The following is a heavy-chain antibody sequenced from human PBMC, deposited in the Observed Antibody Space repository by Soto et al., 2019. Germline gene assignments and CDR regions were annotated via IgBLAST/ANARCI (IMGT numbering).Heavy chain of an antibody. V-gene: IGHV1-69*01. CDR1: GVSFNNNG. CDR2: VSPPFRTS. Sequence: QVQLVQSGAEVKKPGSSVKVSCKTSGVSFNNNGIGWVRQAPGHGLEWMGGVSPPFRTSNYARKFQRRISITGDASTGTVNMELSSLTSEDTAQYYCARVLYYGSGSYSPYGMDVWGQGTTVTVSS. CDR3: ARVLYYGSGSYSPYGMDV. D-gene: IGHD3-10*01. J-gene: IGHJ6*02.